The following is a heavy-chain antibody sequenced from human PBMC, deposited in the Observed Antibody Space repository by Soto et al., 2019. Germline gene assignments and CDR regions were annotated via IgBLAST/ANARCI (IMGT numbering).Heavy chain of an antibody. CDR1: GYTFTSYG. CDR2: ISAYNGNT. CDR3: VRIDYRFDY. V-gene: IGHV1-18*01. J-gene: IGHJ4*02. Sequence: QVQLVQSGAEVKKPGASVKVSCKASGYTFTSYGISWVRQAPGQGLEWMGWISAYNGNTNYAQKLQGRVTMITDTSTSTAFMELRSLRSCTTAVYACVRIDYRFDYWGQGTLVTVSS. D-gene: IGHD4-17*01.